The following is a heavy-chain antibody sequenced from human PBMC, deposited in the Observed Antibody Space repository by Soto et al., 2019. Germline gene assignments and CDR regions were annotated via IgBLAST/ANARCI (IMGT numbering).Heavy chain of an antibody. V-gene: IGHV3-33*01. CDR1: GFSLGTYD. CDR2: SWYDESNE. Sequence: QLQLVVSGGGVAHPGRSLRLYCAASGFSLGTYDMHWGRQAPGKGLEWVGVSWYDESNEWYADSVKGRFTISRDNSKKTMYLKMNGLRAEDTAVYYCVRARWISGGGEVVDCWGQGPLVTVSS. J-gene: IGHJ4*02. D-gene: IGHD3-16*01. CDR3: VRARWISGGGEVVDC.